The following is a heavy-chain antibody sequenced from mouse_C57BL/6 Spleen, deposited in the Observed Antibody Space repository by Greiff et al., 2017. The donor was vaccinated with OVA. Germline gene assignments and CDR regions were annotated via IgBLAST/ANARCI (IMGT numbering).Heavy chain of an antibody. CDR1: GLDFSRYW. Sequence: EVQLVESGGGLVQPGGSLKLSCAASGLDFSRYWMSWVRRAPGKGLEWIGEINPDSSTINYAPSLKDKFIISRDNAKNTLYLQMSKVRSEDTALYYCARAVTTVVATGAMDYWGQGTSVTVSS. V-gene: IGHV4-1*01. D-gene: IGHD1-1*01. J-gene: IGHJ4*01. CDR3: ARAVTTVVATGAMDY. CDR2: INPDSSTI.